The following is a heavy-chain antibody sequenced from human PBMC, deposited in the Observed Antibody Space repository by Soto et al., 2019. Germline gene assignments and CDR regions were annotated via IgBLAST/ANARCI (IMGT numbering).Heavy chain of an antibody. Sequence: GASVKVSCKASGYTFTSYAMHWVRQAPGQRLEWMGWINAGNGNTKYSQKFQGRVTITRDTSASTAYMELSSLRSEDTAVYYCARGRTNYIWGEYNWFDPWGQGTLVTVSS. J-gene: IGHJ5*02. V-gene: IGHV1-3*01. CDR2: INAGNGNT. CDR1: GYTFTSYA. D-gene: IGHD3-16*01. CDR3: ARGRTNYIWGEYNWFDP.